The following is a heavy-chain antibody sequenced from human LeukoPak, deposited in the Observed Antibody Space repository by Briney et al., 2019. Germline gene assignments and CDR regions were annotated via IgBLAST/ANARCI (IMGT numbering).Heavy chain of an antibody. Sequence: GGSLRLSCAASGFTFSSYSMNWVRQAPGKGLEWVANIKQDGSEKYYVDSVKGRFTISRDNAKNSLYLQMNSLRAEDTAVYYCARDSYYGSTFGYWGQGTLVTVSS. V-gene: IGHV3-7*01. CDR2: IKQDGSEK. D-gene: IGHD3-10*01. J-gene: IGHJ4*02. CDR3: ARDSYYGSTFGY. CDR1: GFTFSSYS.